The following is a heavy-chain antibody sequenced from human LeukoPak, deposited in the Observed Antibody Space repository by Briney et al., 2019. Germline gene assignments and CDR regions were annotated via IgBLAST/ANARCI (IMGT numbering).Heavy chain of an antibody. V-gene: IGHV3-23*01. J-gene: IGHJ4*02. CDR1: GFTFSSYA. CDR2: ISGSGGST. CDR3: ANLYPDNRIDY. Sequence: GGSLRLSCAASGFTFSSYAMSWVRQAPGKGLEWVSAISGSGGSTYYADSVKGRFTISRDNSTNTLYLQVNDLRAEDTAVYYCANLYPDNRIDYWGQGTLVTVSP. D-gene: IGHD2-2*02.